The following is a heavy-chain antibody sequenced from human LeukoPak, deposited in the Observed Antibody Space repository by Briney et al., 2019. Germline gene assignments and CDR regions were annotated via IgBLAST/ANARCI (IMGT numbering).Heavy chain of an antibody. Sequence: SETLSLTCTVSGGSISSYYWSWIRQPPGKGLEWIGYIYYSGSTNYNPSLKSRVTISVDTSKNQFSLKLSSVTAADTAVYYCARGSRSLGGATLIVYWGQGTLVTVSS. D-gene: IGHD1-26*01. CDR1: GGSISSYY. CDR2: IYYSGST. CDR3: ARGSRSLGGATLIVY. J-gene: IGHJ4*02. V-gene: IGHV4-59*01.